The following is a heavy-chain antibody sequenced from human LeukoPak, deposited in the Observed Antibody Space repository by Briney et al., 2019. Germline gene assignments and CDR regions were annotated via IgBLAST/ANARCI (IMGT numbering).Heavy chain of an antibody. J-gene: IGHJ4*02. D-gene: IGHD1-26*01. Sequence: PSETLSLTCTVSGGFISIYYWSCIRHPPGGGLECIGNIYYSGSTKQNPSLKSRVTISVDTSKNQFSLRLSSVTAADTAVYYSARLASGSYGPLTPFDYWGQGTLVTVSS. CDR3: ARLASGSYGPLTPFDY. CDR1: GGFISIYY. V-gene: IGHV4-59*08. CDR2: IYYSGST.